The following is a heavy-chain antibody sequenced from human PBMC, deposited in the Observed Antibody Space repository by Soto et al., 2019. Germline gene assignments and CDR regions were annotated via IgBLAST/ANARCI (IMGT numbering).Heavy chain of an antibody. D-gene: IGHD3-10*01. CDR1: GFTFSSYA. J-gene: IGHJ6*02. V-gene: IGHV3-23*01. Sequence: GGSLRRSCAASGFTFSSYAMSWIRQAPGKGLEWVSGISGSGGSTYDADTVKGRFTISRDNSKNTLYLQMNSLRAEDTAVHYCAKAANTWGGEIYGMDDWGQGTTVTVSS. CDR3: AKAANTWGGEIYGMDD. CDR2: ISGSGGST.